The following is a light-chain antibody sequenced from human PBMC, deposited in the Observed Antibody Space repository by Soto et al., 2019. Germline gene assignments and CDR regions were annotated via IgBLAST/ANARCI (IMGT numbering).Light chain of an antibody. CDR3: QQYNKWSAIS. J-gene: IGKJ5*01. CDR1: QSIARK. V-gene: IGKV3-15*01. Sequence: EIVLTQSPASFSVSPGERVTLSFRVSQSIARKLAWYQQKPGQAPRLLIYDTSTRATRLPARFSGSGSGTEFTLTISSLQSEDSAVYYCQQYNKWSAISFGQGTRLEIK. CDR2: DTS.